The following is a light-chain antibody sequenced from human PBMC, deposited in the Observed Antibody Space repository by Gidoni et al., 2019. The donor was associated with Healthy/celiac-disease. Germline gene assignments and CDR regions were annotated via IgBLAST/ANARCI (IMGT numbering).Light chain of an antibody. CDR2: DVS. J-gene: IGLJ3*02. CDR1: SSDVGGYNY. CDR3: CSYAGSYTWV. V-gene: IGLV2-11*01. Sequence: QSALTPPRSLSGSPGQPVTISCTGTSSDVGGYNYVSWYQQHPGKAPKLMIYDVSKRPSGVPDRFSGSKSGNTASLTISGLQAEDEADYYCCSYAGSYTWVFGGGTKLTVL.